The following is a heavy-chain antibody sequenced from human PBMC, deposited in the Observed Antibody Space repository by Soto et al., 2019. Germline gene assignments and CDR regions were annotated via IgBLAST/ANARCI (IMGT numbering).Heavy chain of an antibody. CDR1: GFTFSSYS. CDR2: ISSSSSYI. V-gene: IGHV3-21*01. D-gene: IGHD2-15*01. Sequence: GGSLRLSCAASGFTFSSYSMNWVRQAPGKGLEWVSSISSSSSYIYYADSVKGRFTISRDNAKNSLYLQMNSLRAEDTAVYYCARDRPDIVVVVAATLDYWGQGTLVTVSS. CDR3: ARDRPDIVVVVAATLDY. J-gene: IGHJ4*02.